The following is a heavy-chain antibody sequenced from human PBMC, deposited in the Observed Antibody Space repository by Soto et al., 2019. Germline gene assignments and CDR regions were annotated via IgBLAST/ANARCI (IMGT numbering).Heavy chain of an antibody. Sequence: ASVKVSCKASGYTFTSYGISWVRQAPGQGLEWMGWISAYNGNTNYAQKFQGWVTMTRDTSISTAYMELSRLRSDDTAVYYCARMEPSGYSSSLTYYYGMDVWGQGTTVTVSS. J-gene: IGHJ6*02. CDR1: GYTFTSYG. V-gene: IGHV1-18*01. CDR2: ISAYNGNT. CDR3: ARMEPSGYSSSLTYYYGMDV. D-gene: IGHD6-13*01.